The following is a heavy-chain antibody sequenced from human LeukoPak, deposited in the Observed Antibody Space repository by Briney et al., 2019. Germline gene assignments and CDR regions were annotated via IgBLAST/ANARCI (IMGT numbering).Heavy chain of an antibody. Sequence: GGSLRRSCAASGFTFSSYGMHWVRQAPGKGLEWVAVISYDGSNKYYADSVKGRFTISRDNSKNTLYLQMNSLRAEDTAVYYCKVAAIDFDYWGQGTLVTVSS. CDR1: GFTFSSYG. CDR2: ISYDGSNK. CDR3: KVAAIDFDY. D-gene: IGHD2-15*01. J-gene: IGHJ4*02. V-gene: IGHV3-30*03.